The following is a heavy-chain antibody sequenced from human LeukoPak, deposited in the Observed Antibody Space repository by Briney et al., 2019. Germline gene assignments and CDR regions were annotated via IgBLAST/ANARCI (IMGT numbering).Heavy chain of an antibody. D-gene: IGHD2-8*01. J-gene: IGHJ3*01. V-gene: IGHV3-30*02. CDR2: IRNDGSKE. CDR1: GFTFGSYG. Sequence: GGSLRLSCAASGFTFGSYGMHWVRQAPGKGLEWVAFIRNDGSKEYFADSVKGRFTISRDNSRNTVSLQMSGLKSEDTGFYYCAKDSVYIAPASVVASAAFDVWGLGTMVTVSS. CDR3: AKDSVYIAPASVVASAAFDV.